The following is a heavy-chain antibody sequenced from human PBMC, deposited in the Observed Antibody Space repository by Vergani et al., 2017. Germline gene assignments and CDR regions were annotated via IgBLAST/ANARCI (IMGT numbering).Heavy chain of an antibody. CDR3: AKGRSDTNYYGMDV. CDR1: GGSISSGGYY. J-gene: IGHJ6*02. CDR2: IYYSGST. V-gene: IGHV4-31*03. Sequence: QLQLQESGSGLVKPSQTLSLTCTVSGGSISSGGYYWSWIRQHPGKGLEWIGYIYYSGSTYYNPSLKSRVTISVDTSKNQFSLKLSSVTAADTAVYYCAKGRSDTNYYGMDVWGQGTTVTVSS. D-gene: IGHD3-3*01.